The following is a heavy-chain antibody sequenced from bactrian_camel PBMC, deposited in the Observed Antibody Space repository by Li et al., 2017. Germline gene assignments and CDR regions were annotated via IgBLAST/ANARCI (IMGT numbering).Heavy chain of an antibody. CDR2: IHRDGRT. Sequence: HVQLVESGGGSVQAGGSLRLSCAYSGDTQNTAYMAWFRQFPGKDREGVAAIHRDGRTKYGDRVKGRFTISKDNSERILYLQMDSLKPEDTAMYYCAATVWMEWPCRGASMNQNDYNYWGQGTQVTVS. CDR1: GDTQNTAY. D-gene: IGHD6*01. CDR3: AATVWMEWPCRGASMNQNDYNY. V-gene: IGHV3S53*01. J-gene: IGHJ4*01.